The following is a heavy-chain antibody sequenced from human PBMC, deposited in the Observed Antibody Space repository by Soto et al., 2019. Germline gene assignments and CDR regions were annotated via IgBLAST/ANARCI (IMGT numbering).Heavy chain of an antibody. V-gene: IGHV4-30-4*01. D-gene: IGHD4-17*01. Sequence: PSETLSLTCTVSGFSISSGGYYWTWIRQPPGKGLEWIGYISHSGNTYYNSSLKSRLTMSLDTSKNQFSLSLSSVTAADTAVYYCATLYGDYVSYWGQGILVTVSS. CDR1: GFSISSGGYY. CDR2: ISHSGNT. J-gene: IGHJ4*02. CDR3: ATLYGDYVSY.